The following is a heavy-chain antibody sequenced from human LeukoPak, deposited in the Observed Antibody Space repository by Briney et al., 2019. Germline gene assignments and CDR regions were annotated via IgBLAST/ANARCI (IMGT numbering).Heavy chain of an antibody. CDR3: ARRKADDFWSGYFDAFDI. V-gene: IGHV4-38-2*02. Sequence: SETLSLTCTVSGYSISDGYYWGWIRQPPEKGLEWIGSIYHSGSTYYNPSLKSRVTISVDTSKNQFSLKLSSVTAADTAVYYCARRKADDFWSGYFDAFDIWGQGTMVTVSS. D-gene: IGHD3-3*01. CDR2: IYHSGST. CDR1: GYSISDGYY. J-gene: IGHJ3*02.